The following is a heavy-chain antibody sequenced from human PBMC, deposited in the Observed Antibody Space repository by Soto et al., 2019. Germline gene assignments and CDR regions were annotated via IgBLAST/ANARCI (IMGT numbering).Heavy chain of an antibody. D-gene: IGHD6-13*01. V-gene: IGHV4-34*03. Sequence: SETLSLTCAVYGGSFSGYYWSWIRQPPGKGLEWIGEINHSGSTNYNPSLKSRVTISVDTSKNQFSLKLSSVTAADTAVYYCGTIAAAGFFDCWGQGTLVTVSS. CDR2: INHSGST. CDR1: GGSFSGYY. CDR3: GTIAAAGFFDC. J-gene: IGHJ4*02.